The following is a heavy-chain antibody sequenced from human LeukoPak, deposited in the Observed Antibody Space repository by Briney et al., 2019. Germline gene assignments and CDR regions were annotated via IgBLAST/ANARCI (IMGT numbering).Heavy chain of an antibody. CDR1: GGSISSYY. J-gene: IGHJ6*03. V-gene: IGHV4-59*01. CDR3: ARGMDVVVPAASLKEDYYYYYMDV. Sequence: KTSETLSLTCTVSGGSISSYYWSWIRQPPGKGLEWIGYIYYSGSTNYNPSLKSRVTISVDTSKNQFSLKLSSVTAADTAVYYCARGMDVVVPAASLKEDYYYYYMDVWGKGTTVTVSS. CDR2: IYYSGST. D-gene: IGHD2-2*01.